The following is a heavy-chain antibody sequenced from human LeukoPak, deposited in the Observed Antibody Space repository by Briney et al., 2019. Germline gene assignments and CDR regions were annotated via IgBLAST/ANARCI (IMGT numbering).Heavy chain of an antibody. Sequence: GGSLRLSCAASGFTFDDYGMNWVRQAPGKGLEWVSYISISGSTMYYADSVKGRFTISRDNAKNSLYLQMNSLRAEDTAVYYCARTYSGSYWYFDLWGRGTLVTVSS. CDR1: GFTFDDYG. J-gene: IGHJ2*01. V-gene: IGHV3-48*03. D-gene: IGHD3-10*01. CDR2: ISISGSTM. CDR3: ARTYSGSYWYFDL.